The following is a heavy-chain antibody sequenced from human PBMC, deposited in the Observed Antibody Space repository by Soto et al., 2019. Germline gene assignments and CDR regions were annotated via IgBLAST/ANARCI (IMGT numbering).Heavy chain of an antibody. V-gene: IGHV3-23*01. Sequence: EVQLLESGGGLVQPGESLRLSCAASGFTFSSYAMSWVRQAPGKGLEWVSGISSNGGSTYYADSVKGRFTISRDNSKNTLYLLMNSLRVEDTARYYCAKDNGPPGTRDWYFDLWGRGTLVTVSS. CDR3: AKDNGPPGTRDWYFDL. D-gene: IGHD2-8*01. CDR1: GFTFSSYA. J-gene: IGHJ2*01. CDR2: ISSNGGST.